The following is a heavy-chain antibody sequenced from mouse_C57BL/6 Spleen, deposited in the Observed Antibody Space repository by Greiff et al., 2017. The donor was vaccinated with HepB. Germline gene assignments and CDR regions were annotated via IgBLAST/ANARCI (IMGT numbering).Heavy chain of an antibody. CDR3: ARERFGTAGRDY. V-gene: IGHV1-55*01. Sequence: QVQLQQPGAELVKPGASVKMSCKASGYTFTSYWITWVKQRPGQGLEWIGDIYPGSGSTNYNEKFKSKATLTVDTASSTAYMQLSSLTSEESAVYYCARERFGTAGRDYWGQGTTVTVSS. J-gene: IGHJ2*01. CDR2: IYPGSGST. CDR1: GYTFTSYW. D-gene: IGHD1-1*02.